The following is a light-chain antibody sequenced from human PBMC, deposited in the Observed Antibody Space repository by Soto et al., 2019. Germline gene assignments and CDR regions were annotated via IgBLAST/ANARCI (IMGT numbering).Light chain of an antibody. CDR1: QSVLYSSNNKNY. CDR2: WAS. Sequence: DIVMTQSPDSLAVSLGERATINCKSSQSVLYSSNNKNYLAWYQQKPGQPPKLLIYWASTRESGVPARFSGSGSETDFPLTISSLQAEDVAVYSCQQYYSTPPYTFGQGTKLEIK. V-gene: IGKV4-1*01. J-gene: IGKJ2*01. CDR3: QQYYSTPPYT.